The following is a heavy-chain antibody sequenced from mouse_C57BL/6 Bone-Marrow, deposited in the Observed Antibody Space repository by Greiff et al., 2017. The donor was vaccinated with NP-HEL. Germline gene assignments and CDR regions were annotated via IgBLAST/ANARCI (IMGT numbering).Heavy chain of an antibody. CDR1: GYTFTSYW. D-gene: IGHD2-13*01. CDR3: ARERDYSGNYFDY. J-gene: IGHJ2*01. Sequence: VQLQQPGAELVKPGASVKMSCKASGYTFTSYWITWVKQRPGQGLEWIGDIYPGSGSTNYNEKFKSKATLTVDTSSSTAYMQLSSLTSEDSAVYYCARERDYSGNYFDYWGQGTTLTVSS. CDR2: IYPGSGST. V-gene: IGHV1-55*01.